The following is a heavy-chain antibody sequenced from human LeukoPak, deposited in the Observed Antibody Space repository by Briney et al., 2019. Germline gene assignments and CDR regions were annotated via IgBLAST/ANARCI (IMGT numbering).Heavy chain of an antibody. CDR1: GGSISSGGYY. Sequence: SQTLSLTCTVSGGSISSGGYYWSWIRQHPGKGLEWIGYIYYSGSTYYNPSLKSRVTISVDTSKNHFSLRLTFVTAADTAVYYCARHPFATPFDYWGPGTLVTVSS. CDR2: IYYSGST. V-gene: IGHV4-31*03. CDR3: ARHPFATPFDY. J-gene: IGHJ4*02. D-gene: IGHD2-15*01.